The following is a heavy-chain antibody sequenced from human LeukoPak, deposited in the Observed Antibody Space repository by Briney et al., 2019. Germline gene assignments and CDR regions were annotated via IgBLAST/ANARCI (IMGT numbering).Heavy chain of an antibody. V-gene: IGHV3-9*01. J-gene: IGHJ3*02. Sequence: GGSLRLSCAASGFTFDDYAMHWVRQAPGKGLEWVSGISWNSGSIDYADSVKGRFTISRNNAKISLYLQMNSLRAEDTALYYCAKDAFILVEATSGAFDIWGQGTMVTVSS. D-gene: IGHD1-26*01. CDR1: GFTFDDYA. CDR3: AKDAFILVEATSGAFDI. CDR2: ISWNSGSI.